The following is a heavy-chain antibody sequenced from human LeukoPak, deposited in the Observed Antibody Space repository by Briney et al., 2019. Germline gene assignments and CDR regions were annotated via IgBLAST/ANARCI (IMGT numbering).Heavy chain of an antibody. Sequence: SETLSLTCTVSGGSISSYYWSWIRQPAGKGLEWIGRIYTSGSTNYNPSLKSRVTTSVDTSKNQFSLKLSSVTAADTAVYYCARDKHYGSGSPYYYYYYMDVWDKGTTVTVSS. CDR2: IYTSGST. CDR1: GGSISSYY. CDR3: ARDKHYGSGSPYYYYYYMDV. J-gene: IGHJ6*03. D-gene: IGHD3-10*01. V-gene: IGHV4-4*07.